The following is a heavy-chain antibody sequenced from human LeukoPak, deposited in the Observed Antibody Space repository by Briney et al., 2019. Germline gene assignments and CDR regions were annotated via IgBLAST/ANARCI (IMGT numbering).Heavy chain of an antibody. CDR1: GYTFTSYD. J-gene: IGHJ6*02. CDR3: ARGVKVLRYFDWLLHRREYYYYGMDV. Sequence: ASVKVSCKASGYTFTSYDINWVRQATGQGLEWMGRMNPNSGNTGYAQKFQGRVTMTRNTSISTAYMELSSLRSEDTAVYYCARGVKVLRYFDWLLHRREYYYYGMDVWGQGTTVTVSS. CDR2: MNPNSGNT. V-gene: IGHV1-8*01. D-gene: IGHD3-9*01.